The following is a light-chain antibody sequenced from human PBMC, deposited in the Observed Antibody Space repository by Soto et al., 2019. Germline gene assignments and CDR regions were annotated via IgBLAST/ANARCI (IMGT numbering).Light chain of an antibody. CDR3: VAWDDSLNGVV. CDR2: RND. V-gene: IGLV1-47*01. J-gene: IGLJ3*02. Sequence: QSVLTQPPSASGTPGQRVTISCYGSSSNIGSNYVYWYQQLPGTAHKLLIYRNDQRPPGVPDRFSASKSGTSASLAISGRRSDDEAAYFCVAWDDSLNGVVLGGGTMLTV. CDR1: SSNIGSNY.